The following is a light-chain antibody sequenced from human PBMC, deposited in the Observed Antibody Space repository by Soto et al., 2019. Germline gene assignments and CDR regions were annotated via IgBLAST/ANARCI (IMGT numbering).Light chain of an antibody. V-gene: IGLV3-1*01. CDR3: QAWDSSTAV. J-gene: IGLJ3*02. Sequence: SYELTQSSSVSVSPGQTATITCSGDNLGDKYACWYQQKPGQSPVLVIYQDTKRPSGIPERFSGSNSGNTATLTISGTQAMDEADYYCQAWDSSTAVFGGGTKLTVL. CDR1: NLGDKY. CDR2: QDT.